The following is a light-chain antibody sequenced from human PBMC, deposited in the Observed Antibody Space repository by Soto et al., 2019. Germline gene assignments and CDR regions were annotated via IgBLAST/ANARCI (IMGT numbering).Light chain of an antibody. CDR3: QQYYSYPYT. V-gene: IGKV1-8*01. CDR1: QGISSS. CDR2: PAS. Sequence: AIRMTQSPSSLSASTGDRVTITCRASQGISSSLAWYQQQPGKAPKLMIYPASTLQSGVPSRFSGSGSGTDCTLTISCLQSEDFATYFLQQYYSYPYTFVQGTMLEIK. J-gene: IGKJ2*01.